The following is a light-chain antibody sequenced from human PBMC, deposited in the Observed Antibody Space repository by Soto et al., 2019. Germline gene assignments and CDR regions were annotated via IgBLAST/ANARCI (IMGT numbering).Light chain of an antibody. CDR1: QSISSW. Sequence: DIQMTQSPSTLSASVGDRVTITCRASQSISSWLAWYQQKPGKAPKLLIYHASTLESGVPSSFGGSGSGTEFTLTISSLQPDDFATYYCQQYNSSPGTFGQGTKVEIK. V-gene: IGKV1-5*01. CDR3: QQYNSSPGT. CDR2: HAS. J-gene: IGKJ1*01.